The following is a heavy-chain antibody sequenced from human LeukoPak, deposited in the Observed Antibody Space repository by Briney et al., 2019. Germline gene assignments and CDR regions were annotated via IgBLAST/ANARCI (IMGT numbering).Heavy chain of an antibody. J-gene: IGHJ4*02. Sequence: GGSLRLSCAASGFTFSSFEMNWVRQAPGKGLEWVSYISSSGSTIYHADSVKGRFTISRDNAKNSLYLQMNSLRAEDTAVYYCARRPTGDPKFDYWGQGTLVTVSS. CDR2: ISSSGSTI. CDR3: ARRPTGDPKFDY. CDR1: GFTFSSFE. V-gene: IGHV3-48*03. D-gene: IGHD7-27*01.